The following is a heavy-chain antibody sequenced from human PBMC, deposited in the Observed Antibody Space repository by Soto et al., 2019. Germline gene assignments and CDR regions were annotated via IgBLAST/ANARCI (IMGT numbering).Heavy chain of an antibody. Sequence: PGKGLEWIGYIYYSGSTYYNPSLKSRGTISVDTSKNQFSLKLSSVTDADTAVYFCFFFRAEDGIRAVRSVSAFLLNRSSDL. CDR3: FFFRAEDGIRAVRSVSAFLLNRSSDL. CDR2: IYYSGST. J-gene: IGHJ2*01. D-gene: IGHD2-2*01. V-gene: IGHV4-31*02.